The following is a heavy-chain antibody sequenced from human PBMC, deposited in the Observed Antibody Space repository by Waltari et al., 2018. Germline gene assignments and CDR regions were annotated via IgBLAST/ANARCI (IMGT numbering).Heavy chain of an antibody. CDR1: GFTFSSYW. J-gene: IGHJ6*02. CDR2: IKQDGSEK. Sequence: EVQLVESGGGLVQPGGSLRLSCAASGFTFSSYWMRWVRQAPGKGLEWVANIKQDGSEKYYVDSVKGRFTISRDNAKNSLYLQMNSLRAEDTAVYYCAREGTYYDFWSGYNHYYYGMDVWGQGTTVTVSS. D-gene: IGHD3-3*01. V-gene: IGHV3-7*01. CDR3: AREGTYYDFWSGYNHYYYGMDV.